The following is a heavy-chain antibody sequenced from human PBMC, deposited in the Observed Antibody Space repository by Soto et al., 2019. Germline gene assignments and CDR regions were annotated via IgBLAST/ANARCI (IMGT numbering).Heavy chain of an antibody. CDR3: ARDIRQLFHD. J-gene: IGHJ4*02. CDR1: GFTFSDYY. V-gene: IGHV3-11*05. CDR2: ISTTSSST. D-gene: IGHD6-13*01. Sequence: QVQLVESGGGLVKPGGSLRLSCAASGFTFSDYYMSWIRQAPGKGLEWVAYISTTSSSTKYADSVKGRFTISRDYAKNSLYLQMNSLRPEDTAMYYCARDIRQLFHDWGQGTLVTVSS.